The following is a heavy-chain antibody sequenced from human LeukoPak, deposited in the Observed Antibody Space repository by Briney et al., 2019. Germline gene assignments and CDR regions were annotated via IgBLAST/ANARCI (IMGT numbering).Heavy chain of an antibody. V-gene: IGHV4-59*11. Sequence: KPSETLSLTCTVSGGSISSHYRSWIRQPPGKGLEWIGYIYYSGSSKYNPSLKSRVTISVDTSKNQFSPKLSSVTAADTAVYYCARLYDSSGYTNWLDPWGQGTLVTVSS. D-gene: IGHD3-22*01. CDR2: IYYSGSS. CDR3: ARLYDSSGYTNWLDP. CDR1: GGSISSHY. J-gene: IGHJ5*02.